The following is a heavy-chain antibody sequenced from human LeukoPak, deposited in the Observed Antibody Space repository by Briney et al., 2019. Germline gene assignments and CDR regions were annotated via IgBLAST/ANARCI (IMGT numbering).Heavy chain of an antibody. Sequence: GGSLRLSCAASGFTFSNFAMHWIRQAPGKGLEWVAGISYDAGKTYYADSVRGRFTISRDTSKNTLYLQMNGLRAEDTAVYYCARDSGRSATYFNYWGQGTLVTVSS. V-gene: IGHV3-30*04. CDR2: ISYDAGKT. CDR1: GFTFSNFA. J-gene: IGHJ4*02. D-gene: IGHD3-10*01. CDR3: ARDSGRSATYFNY.